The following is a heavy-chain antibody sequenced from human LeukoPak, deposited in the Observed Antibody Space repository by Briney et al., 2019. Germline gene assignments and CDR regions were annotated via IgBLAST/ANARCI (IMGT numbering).Heavy chain of an antibody. D-gene: IGHD3-9*01. CDR3: ASSITYYDILTGYFYQGFDY. V-gene: IGHV4-61*02. Sequence: SETLSLTCTVSGGSISSGSYYWSWTRQPAGKGLEWIGRIHTSGSTNYNPSLKSRVTISVDTSKNQFSLKLSSVTAADTAVYYCASSITYYDILTGYFYQGFDYWGQGTLVTVSS. J-gene: IGHJ4*02. CDR1: GGSISSGSYY. CDR2: IHTSGST.